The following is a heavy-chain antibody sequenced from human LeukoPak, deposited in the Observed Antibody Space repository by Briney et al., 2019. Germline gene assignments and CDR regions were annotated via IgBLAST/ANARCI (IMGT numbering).Heavy chain of an antibody. CDR2: IYYSGST. CDR1: GGSISSYY. J-gene: IGHJ6*02. D-gene: IGHD5-18*01. V-gene: IGHV4-59*08. CDR3: ARHKSDGYPYGMDV. Sequence: PSETLSLTCTGSGGSISSYYWSWTRQPPGKGLEWIGYIYYSGSTNYNPSLKSRVTISVDTSKNQFSLKLSSVTAADTAVYYCARHKSDGYPYGMDVWGQGTTVTVSS.